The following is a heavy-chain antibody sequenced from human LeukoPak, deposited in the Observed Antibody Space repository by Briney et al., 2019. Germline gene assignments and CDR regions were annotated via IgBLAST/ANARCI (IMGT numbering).Heavy chain of an antibody. J-gene: IGHJ4*02. CDR1: GYTFTGYY. CDR2: INPNSGGT. V-gene: IGHV1-2*02. D-gene: IGHD3-16*01. CDR3: AREDGGVTGYTFDY. Sequence: ASVKVSCKASGYTFTGYYMHWVRQAPGQGLEWMGWINPNSGGTNYAQKFQGRVTMTRDTSISTAYMELSRLRSDDTAVYYCAREDGGVTGYTFDYWGQGTLVTVSS.